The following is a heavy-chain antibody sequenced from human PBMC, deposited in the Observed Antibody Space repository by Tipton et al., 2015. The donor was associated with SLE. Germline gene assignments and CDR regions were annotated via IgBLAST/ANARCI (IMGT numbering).Heavy chain of an antibody. CDR1: GFTVSSNY. CDR3: ASGADYYAGY. CDR2: IYSGGST. J-gene: IGHJ4*02. D-gene: IGHD3-10*01. Sequence: QLVQSGGGLVQPGGSLRLSCATSGFTVSSNYMSWVRQAPGKGLEWVSVIYSGGSTYYADCVKGRFTISRHNSKNTLYLQMNSLRAEDTAVYYCASGADYYAGYWGQGTLVTVSS. V-gene: IGHV3-53*04.